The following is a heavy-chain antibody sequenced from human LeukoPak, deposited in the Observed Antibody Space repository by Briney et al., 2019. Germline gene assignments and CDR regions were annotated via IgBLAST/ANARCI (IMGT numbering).Heavy chain of an antibody. Sequence: SETLSLTCAVSDYSISSAYYWGWIRQPPGKGLGWIGSNYHSGNTDYNPSLKSRVTISVDTSKNQFSLKLRSVTAADTAVYYCSRDQGYCGGDCYFDFWGQGTLVTVSS. J-gene: IGHJ4*02. CDR3: SRDQGYCGGDCYFDF. D-gene: IGHD2-21*02. CDR1: DYSISSAYY. CDR2: NYHSGNT. V-gene: IGHV4-38-2*02.